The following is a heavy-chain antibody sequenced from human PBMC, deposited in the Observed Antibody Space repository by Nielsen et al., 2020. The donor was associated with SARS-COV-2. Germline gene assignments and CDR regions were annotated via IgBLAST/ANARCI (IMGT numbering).Heavy chain of an antibody. Sequence: GESLKISCAASGFTFTKYAISWVRQAPGMGLEWVSGISASGGSTYYADSVKGRFTISRDNSKNTVYLQLNSLRADDTAVYYCAKKFGLNWNYDYWGQGTLVTVSS. D-gene: IGHD1-7*01. CDR1: GFTFTKYA. J-gene: IGHJ4*02. CDR2: ISASGGST. CDR3: AKKFGLNWNYDY. V-gene: IGHV3-23*01.